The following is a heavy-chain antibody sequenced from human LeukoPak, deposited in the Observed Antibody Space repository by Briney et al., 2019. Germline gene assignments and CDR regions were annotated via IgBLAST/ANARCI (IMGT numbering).Heavy chain of an antibody. CDR3: AREERLIAATGRGAFDY. D-gene: IGHD6-13*01. CDR2: INPITGTT. CDR1: GYTFTIYF. V-gene: IGHV1-46*01. J-gene: IGHJ4*02. Sequence: ASVKVSCKASGYTFTIYFMHWVRQAPGQGLEWMGIINPITGTTTYAQKFQGRVTMTRDTSTGTVYMELSSLRSEDTAVYYCAREERLIAATGRGAFDYWGQGTLVTVSS.